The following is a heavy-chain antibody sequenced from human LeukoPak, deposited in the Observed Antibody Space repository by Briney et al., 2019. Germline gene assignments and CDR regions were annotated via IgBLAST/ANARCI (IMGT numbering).Heavy chain of an antibody. J-gene: IGHJ4*02. V-gene: IGHV1-18*01. Sequence: ASVKVSCKTSGQTFSSYGFSWVRQAPGQGLEWMGWISGYNGNTKFEEKFQDRVTMTTDTSTNTAYMELRSLRSDDTATYYCATGSPKRRPSDMLTVPLFDYWGQGSLVIVSS. CDR2: ISGYNGNT. CDR3: ATGSPKRRPSDMLTVPLFDY. D-gene: IGHD3-9*01. CDR1: GQTFSSYG.